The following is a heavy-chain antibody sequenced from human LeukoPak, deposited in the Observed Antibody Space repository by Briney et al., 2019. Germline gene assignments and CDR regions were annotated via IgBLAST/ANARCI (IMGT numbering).Heavy chain of an antibody. CDR1: GFTFSSNG. J-gene: IGHJ4*02. CDR3: AKDAAAYSSGGYFDY. V-gene: IGHV3-33*03. Sequence: GGTLRLSCAASGFTFSSNGMHWVRHAPGKGLERVAVIWYDGSNKYYADSVKGRFTISRDKSKNTLYLQMNSLRAEDTAVYYCAKDAAAYSSGGYFDYWGQGTLVTVSS. CDR2: IWYDGSNK. D-gene: IGHD6-19*01.